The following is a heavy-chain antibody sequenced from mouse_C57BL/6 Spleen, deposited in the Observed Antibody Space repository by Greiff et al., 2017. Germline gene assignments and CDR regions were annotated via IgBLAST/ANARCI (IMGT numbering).Heavy chain of an antibody. CDR1: GFTFSDYG. Sequence: EVHLVESGGGLVKPGGSLKLSCAASGFTFSDYGMHWVRQAPEKGLEWVAYISSGSSTIYYADTVKGRFTISRDNAKNTLCLQMTSLRSEDTATYYSARNSGSSYWCFYVCGTGTPVT. D-gene: IGHD1-1*01. CDR2: ISSGSSTI. CDR3: ARNSGSSYWCFYV. J-gene: IGHJ1*03. V-gene: IGHV5-17*01.